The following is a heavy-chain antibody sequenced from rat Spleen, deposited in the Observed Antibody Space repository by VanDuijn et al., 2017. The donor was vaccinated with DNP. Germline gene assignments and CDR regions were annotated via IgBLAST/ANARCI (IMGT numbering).Heavy chain of an antibody. J-gene: IGHJ2*01. CDR1: GYSITSNY. Sequence: EVQLQESGPGLVKPSQSLSLTCSVTGYSITSNYWGWIRQFPGNKMEYIGHITYSGSNNYNPSLKSRISITRDTWKNQLFLQLNSVTTEDTATYYCARGDILRSFDYWGQGVMVTVSS. CDR2: ITYSGSN. CDR3: ARGDILRSFDY. V-gene: IGHV3-1*01. D-gene: IGHD1-6*01.